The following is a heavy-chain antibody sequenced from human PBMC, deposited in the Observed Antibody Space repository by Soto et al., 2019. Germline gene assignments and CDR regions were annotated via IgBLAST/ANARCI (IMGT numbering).Heavy chain of an antibody. Sequence: QVPLQQWGAGLLKPSETLSLTCAVYGGSFSGYYWSWIRQPPGKGLEWIGEINHSGSTNYNPSLKSRVTISVDTSKNQFSLKLSSVTAADTAVYYCASRTTYYYGSGSYAFGYWGQGTLVTVSS. J-gene: IGHJ4*02. CDR1: GGSFSGYY. V-gene: IGHV4-34*01. CDR3: ASRTTYYYGSGSYAFGY. CDR2: INHSGST. D-gene: IGHD3-10*01.